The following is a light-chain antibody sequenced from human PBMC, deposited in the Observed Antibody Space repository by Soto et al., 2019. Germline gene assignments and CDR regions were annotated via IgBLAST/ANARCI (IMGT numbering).Light chain of an antibody. V-gene: IGKV1-5*03. CDR3: QHYNSYSEA. CDR2: KAS. J-gene: IGKJ1*01. Sequence: DIKVTQSPSTLCASVGGRVRVTCRASQSISSWLAWYQQKPGKAPKLLIYKASSLESGVPSRFSGSGSGTEFTLTISSLQPDDFATYYCQHYNSYSEAFGQGTKVDIK. CDR1: QSISSW.